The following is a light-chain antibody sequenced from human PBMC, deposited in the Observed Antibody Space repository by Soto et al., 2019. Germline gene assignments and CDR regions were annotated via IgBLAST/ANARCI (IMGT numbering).Light chain of an antibody. CDR2: DAS. V-gene: IGKV1-39*01. CDR3: QHSYSVPLT. J-gene: IGKJ4*01. CDR1: QTISTY. Sequence: DIQMTQSPSSLSASIGDRVTITCRASQTISTYLTWYQQRPGKAPKLLIYDASRLQNAVPPRFSGSGSGTDFTLTIRNRQPAHFATYYCQHSYSVPLTFGGGTRVESK.